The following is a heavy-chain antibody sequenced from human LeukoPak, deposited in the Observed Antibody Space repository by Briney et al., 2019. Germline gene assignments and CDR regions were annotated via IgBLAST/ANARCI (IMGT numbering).Heavy chain of an antibody. CDR1: GGSISSYY. V-gene: IGHV4-59*01. CDR3: ARSDTAMVHY. CDR2: IYYSGST. J-gene: IGHJ4*02. D-gene: IGHD5-18*01. Sequence: SETLSLTCTVSGGSISSYYWSWIRQPPGKGLEWIGYIYYSGSTNYNPSLKSRVTISVDTSKNQFSLKLSSVTAADTAVYYCARSDTAMVHYWGQGTLVTVSS.